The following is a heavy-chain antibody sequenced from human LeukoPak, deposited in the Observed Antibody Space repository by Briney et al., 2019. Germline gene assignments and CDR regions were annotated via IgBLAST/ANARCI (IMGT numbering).Heavy chain of an antibody. Sequence: GESLRLSCATSGFTFSFYGMHWVRQAPGKGLEWVAFIQYDGSYKFYADSVQGRFSISRVNSKSTLFLQMNSLRPDDTALYYCAKTSDQLLYSKFDFWGQGTLVTVSS. J-gene: IGHJ4*02. V-gene: IGHV3-30*02. CDR2: IQYDGSYK. CDR3: AKTSDQLLYSKFDF. D-gene: IGHD2-2*02. CDR1: GFTFSFYG.